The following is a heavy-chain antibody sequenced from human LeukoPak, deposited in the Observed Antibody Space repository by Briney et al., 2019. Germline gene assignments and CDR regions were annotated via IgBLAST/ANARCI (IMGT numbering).Heavy chain of an antibody. CDR3: ARGNMLDYYGSGSYSSNWFDP. CDR1: GFTFSSYA. D-gene: IGHD3-10*01. Sequence: GGSLRLSCAASGFTFSSYAMHWVRQAPGKGLEWVSYISSSSSYTNYADSVKGRFTISRDNAKNSLYLQMNSLRAEDTAVYYCARGNMLDYYGSGSYSSNWFDPWGQGTLVTVSS. J-gene: IGHJ5*02. CDR2: ISSSSSYT. V-gene: IGHV3-21*05.